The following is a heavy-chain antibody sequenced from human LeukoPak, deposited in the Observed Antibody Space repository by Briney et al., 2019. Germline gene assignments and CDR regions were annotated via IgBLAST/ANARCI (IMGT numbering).Heavy chain of an antibody. J-gene: IGHJ4*02. CDR3: AKDFGLPMVRGVTFGY. Sequence: GGSLRLSCAASGFTFSSYWMSWVRQAPGKGLEWVANIKQDGSEKYYVDSVKGRFTISRDNAKNSLYLQMNSLRAEDTAVYYCAKDFGLPMVRGVTFGYWGQGALVTVSS. D-gene: IGHD3-10*01. V-gene: IGHV3-7*03. CDR1: GFTFSSYW. CDR2: IKQDGSEK.